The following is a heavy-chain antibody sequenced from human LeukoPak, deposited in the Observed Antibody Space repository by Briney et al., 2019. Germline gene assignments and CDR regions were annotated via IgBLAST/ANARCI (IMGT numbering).Heavy chain of an antibody. V-gene: IGHV3-9*01. J-gene: IGHJ4*02. CDR1: GFTFSSYA. CDR2: ISWNSGTI. Sequence: GGSLRLSCAASGFTFSSYAMSWVRQAPGKGLEWVSTISWNSGTIGYADSVKGRFTISRDNAKNSLYLQMNSLRAEDTALYYCAKDSAAVGDYFDYWGQGTLVTVSS. D-gene: IGHD6-13*01. CDR3: AKDSAAVGDYFDY.